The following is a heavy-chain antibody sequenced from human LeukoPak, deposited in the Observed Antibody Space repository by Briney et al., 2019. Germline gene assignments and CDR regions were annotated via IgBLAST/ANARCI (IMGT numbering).Heavy chain of an antibody. CDR3: ARKKDYGDYVDY. D-gene: IGHD4-17*01. CDR1: GASISSGGYS. J-gene: IGHJ4*02. V-gene: IGHV4-30-2*01. CDR2: IYHSGNT. Sequence: PSQTLSLTCAVSGASISSGGYSRNWIRLPPGKGLEWIANIYHSGNTYYNPSLRSRVTISVDTSKNQFSLMLSSVTAADTALYYCARKKDYGDYVDYWGQGTLVTVSS.